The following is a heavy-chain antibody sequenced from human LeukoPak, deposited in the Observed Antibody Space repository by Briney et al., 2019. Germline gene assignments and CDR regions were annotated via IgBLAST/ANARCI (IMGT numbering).Heavy chain of an antibody. J-gene: IGHJ4*02. V-gene: IGHV3-30-3*01. CDR2: ISYDGSNK. CDR3: AKEGPAAMYYFDN. D-gene: IGHD2-2*01. Sequence: GGSLRLSCAASGFTFSSYAMHWVRQAPGKGLEWVAVISYDGSNKYYADSVKGRFTISRDNSKNTLYLQMNSLRAEDTAVYYCAKEGPAAMYYFDNWDQGTLVTVSS. CDR1: GFTFSSYA.